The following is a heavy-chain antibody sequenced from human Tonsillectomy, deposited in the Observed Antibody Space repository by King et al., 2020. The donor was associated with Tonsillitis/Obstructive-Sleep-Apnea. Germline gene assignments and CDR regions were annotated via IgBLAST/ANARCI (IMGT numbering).Heavy chain of an antibody. CDR1: GYTFTSYG. J-gene: IGHJ4*02. CDR3: ARDSMSHYYDSSGYYTFDY. CDR2: ISAYNGNT. D-gene: IGHD3-22*01. V-gene: IGHV1-18*01. Sequence: VQSGAEVKKPGASVKVSCKASGYTFTSYGISWVRQAPGQGLEWMGWISAYNGNTNYAQRLQARVTMTTDTSTSTAYMDLRSLRSDDTAVYYCARDSMSHYYDSSGYYTFDYWGQGTLVTVSS.